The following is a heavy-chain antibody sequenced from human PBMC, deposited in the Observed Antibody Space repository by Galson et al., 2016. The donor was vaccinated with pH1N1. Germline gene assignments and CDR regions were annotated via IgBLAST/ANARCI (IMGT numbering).Heavy chain of an antibody. CDR1: GFPFSSHG. V-gene: IGHV3-30*02. CDR2: IRYEGSTK. CDR3: AREDWSYADTYYNGMDV. Sequence: SLRLSCAASGFPFSSHGMHWVRQAPGKGLEWLAFIRYEGSTKYYAGSVQGRFTISRDNLANTLYPQVNSLRTEDTAVFYCAREDWSYADTYYNGMDVWGQGTTVTVSS. D-gene: IGHD3-16*01. J-gene: IGHJ6*02.